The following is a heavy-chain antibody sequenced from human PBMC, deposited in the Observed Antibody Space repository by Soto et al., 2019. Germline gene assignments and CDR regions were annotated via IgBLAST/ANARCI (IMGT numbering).Heavy chain of an antibody. V-gene: IGHV3-48*02. CDR1: GFTFSSYS. CDR2: ISSSSSTI. J-gene: IGHJ6*02. Sequence: GGSLRLSCAASGFTFSSYSMNWVRQAPGKGLEWVSYISSSSSTIYYADSVKGRFTISRDNAKNSLYLQMNSLRDEDTAVYYCARDPPRVYNLNDGSHYYYYGMDVRGQGTTVTVSS. CDR3: ARDPPRVYNLNDGSHYYYYGMDV. D-gene: IGHD1-20*01.